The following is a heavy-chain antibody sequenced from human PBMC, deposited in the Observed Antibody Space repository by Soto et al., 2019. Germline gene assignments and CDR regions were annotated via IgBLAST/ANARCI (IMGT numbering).Heavy chain of an antibody. Sequence: QLQLQESGPGLVKPSATLSLTCTVAGRSISSSSYYWGWIRQPPGKGLEWMGSIYYSGSTYYNPSLKGRVTRSLDTSKNKFYLKLSSVTAADTAVYYCASLSASFLEQIGWYFALWGRGTLVTVSS. CDR2: IYYSGST. CDR3: ASLSASFLEQIGWYFAL. J-gene: IGHJ2*01. CDR1: GRSISSSSYY. V-gene: IGHV4-39*01.